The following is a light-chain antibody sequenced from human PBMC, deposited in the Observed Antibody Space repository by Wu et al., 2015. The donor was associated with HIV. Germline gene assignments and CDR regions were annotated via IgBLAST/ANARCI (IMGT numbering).Light chain of an antibody. J-gene: IGKJ1*01. CDR1: QSVSSSY. CDR2: GAS. V-gene: IGKV3-20*01. Sequence: EIVLTQSPGTLSLSPGERATLSCRASQSVSSSYLDWYQQKPGQAPRLLIYGASSRATGIPDRFSGSGSGTDFTLTIGRLEPEDFAVYYCQQYGRSPLWTFGQGTKVEIK. CDR3: QQYGRSPLWT.